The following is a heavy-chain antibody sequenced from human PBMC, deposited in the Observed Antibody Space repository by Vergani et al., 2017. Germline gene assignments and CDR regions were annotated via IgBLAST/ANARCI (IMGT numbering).Heavy chain of an antibody. V-gene: IGHV3-23*01. CDR1: GFTFSSYA. J-gene: IGHJ4*02. CDR3: AKDSSSWYWSDY. Sequence: EVQLLESWGGLVQPGGSLRLSCAASGFTFSSYAMSWVRQAPGKGLEWVSAISGSGGSTYYADSVKGRFTISRDNSKNTLYLQMNSLRAEDTAVYYCAKDSSSWYWSDYWGQGTLVTVSS. D-gene: IGHD6-13*01. CDR2: ISGSGGST.